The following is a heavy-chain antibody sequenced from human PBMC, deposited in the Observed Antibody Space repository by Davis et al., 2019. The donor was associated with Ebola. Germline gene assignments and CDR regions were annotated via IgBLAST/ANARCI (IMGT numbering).Heavy chain of an antibody. CDR2: ISYEGSNK. V-gene: IGHV3-30*04. CDR1: GFTSSSYA. CDR3: AKDRIAILGY. Sequence: GGSLRLSCAASGFTSSSYAMYWVRQAPGKGLEWVALISYEGSNKHYADSVKGRFTISRDNSKNTLYLQMNSLRAEDTAVYYCAKDRIAILGYWGQGTLVTVSS. D-gene: IGHD6-13*01. J-gene: IGHJ4*02.